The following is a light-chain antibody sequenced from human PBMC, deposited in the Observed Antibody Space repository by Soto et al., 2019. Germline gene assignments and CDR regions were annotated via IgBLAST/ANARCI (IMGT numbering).Light chain of an antibody. Sequence: ETVLTQSPGALSLSPGDSATLSCWSSESIGDYLAWYQQRPGQAPRLLIYAASRRASGTPHRFSGSGSERAFTLAISGLEPADFGVYYCQQYVTSPSITFGQGTRLEIK. J-gene: IGKJ5*01. CDR1: ESIGDY. V-gene: IGKV3-20*01. CDR2: AAS. CDR3: QQYVTSPSIT.